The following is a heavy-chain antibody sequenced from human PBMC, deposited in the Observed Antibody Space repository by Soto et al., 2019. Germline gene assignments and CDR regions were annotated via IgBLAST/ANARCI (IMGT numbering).Heavy chain of an antibody. CDR2: ISSSSGPI. D-gene: IGHD5-12*01. CDR1: GFTFSSYS. J-gene: IGHJ4*02. CDR3: ARGWLGGVASIRGDY. V-gene: IGHV3-48*01. Sequence: EVQLVEFGGGLVQPGGSLRLSCAASGFTFSSYSMNWVRQAPGKGLEWVSYISSSSGPIYYADSVKGRFTISRDNAKNSLYLQINSLRAEDTAVYYCARGWLGGVASIRGDYWGQGTLVTVSS.